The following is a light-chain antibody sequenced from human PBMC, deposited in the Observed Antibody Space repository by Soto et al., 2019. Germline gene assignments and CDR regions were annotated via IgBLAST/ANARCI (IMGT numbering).Light chain of an antibody. V-gene: IGLV2-14*01. CDR3: SSYTSGSTLPWV. Sequence: QSALTQPASVSGSPGQSITISCTGSSDDIGTYEYISWHQHHPGKAPKLIIFGVYDRPSGVSDRFSGSKSGNTASLAISGLQPQDEAVYYCSSYTSGSTLPWVFGPDTKVTGL. J-gene: IGLJ1*01. CDR1: SDDIGTYEY. CDR2: GVY.